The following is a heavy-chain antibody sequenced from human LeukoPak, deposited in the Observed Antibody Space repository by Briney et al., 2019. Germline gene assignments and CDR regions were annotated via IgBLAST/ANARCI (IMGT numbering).Heavy chain of an antibody. CDR2: IYHSGST. D-gene: IGHD3-3*01. J-gene: IGHJ4*02. V-gene: IGHV4-38-2*01. CDR1: GYSISSGYY. Sequence: SETLSLTCAVSGYSISSGYYWGRIRQPPGKGLEWIGSIYHSGSTYYNPSLKSRVTISVDTSKNQFSLKLSSVTAADTAVYYCARQDITIFGVVITAHFDYWGQGTLVTVSS. CDR3: ARQDITIFGVVITAHFDY.